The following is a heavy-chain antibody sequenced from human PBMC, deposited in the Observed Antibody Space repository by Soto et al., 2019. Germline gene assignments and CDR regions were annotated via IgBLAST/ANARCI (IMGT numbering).Heavy chain of an antibody. CDR1: GGSFSGYY. CDR2: INHSGST. V-gene: IGHV4-34*01. D-gene: IGHD1-20*01. J-gene: IGHJ5*02. Sequence: NPSETLSLTCAVYGGSFSGYYWSWIRQPPGKGLEWIGEINHSGSTNYNPSLKSRVTISVDTSKNQFSLKLSSVTAADTAVYYCARVGNWNDESAWFDPWGQGTLVTVSS. CDR3: ARVGNWNDESAWFDP.